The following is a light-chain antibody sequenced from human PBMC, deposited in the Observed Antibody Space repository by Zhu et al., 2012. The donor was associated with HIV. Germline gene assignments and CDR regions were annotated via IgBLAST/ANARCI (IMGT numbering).Light chain of an antibody. CDR2: SIS. Sequence: IQMTQSPSSLSASVGDRVTITCRASQGVRNELGWYQQKPGKAPKLLIYSISTLESGVPSRFSGSGSGTEFTLTISSLQPDDFASYSCQQYYTPSYTFGQGTKLQIK. CDR1: QGVRNE. J-gene: IGKJ2*01. CDR3: QQYYTPSYT. V-gene: IGKV1-6*01.